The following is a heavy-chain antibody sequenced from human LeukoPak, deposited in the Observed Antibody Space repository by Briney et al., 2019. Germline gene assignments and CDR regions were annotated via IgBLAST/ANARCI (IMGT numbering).Heavy chain of an antibody. J-gene: IGHJ5*02. CDR3: VGDIAWWFDP. Sequence: GASVKVSCKASGYTFTSYYMHWVRQAPGQGLEWMGIINPSGGSTSYAQKFQGRVTMTRDMSTTTDYMELSSLRSEDTAVYNSVGDIAWWFDPWGQGTLVTVSS. V-gene: IGHV1-46*01. D-gene: IGHD3-16*02. CDR1: GYTFTSYY. CDR2: INPSGGST.